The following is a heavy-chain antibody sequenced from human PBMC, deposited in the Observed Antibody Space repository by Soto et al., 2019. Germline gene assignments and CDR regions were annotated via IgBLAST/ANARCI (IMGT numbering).Heavy chain of an antibody. V-gene: IGHV3-53*01. CDR3: ARVIQDVWGSYRFDY. D-gene: IGHD3-16*02. J-gene: IGHJ4*02. Sequence: GGSLRLSCAASGFTVSSNYMSWVRQAPGKGLEWVSVIYSGGSTYYADSVKGRFTISRDNSKNTLYLQMNSLRAEDTAVYYCARVIQDVWGSYRFDYWGQGTLVTVSS. CDR1: GFTVSSNY. CDR2: IYSGGST.